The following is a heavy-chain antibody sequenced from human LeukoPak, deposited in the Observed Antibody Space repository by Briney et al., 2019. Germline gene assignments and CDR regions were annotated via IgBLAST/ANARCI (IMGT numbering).Heavy chain of an antibody. CDR2: ISGSGGST. CDR3: AKDPKGRITMVRGVIRYFDY. J-gene: IGHJ4*02. V-gene: IGHV3-23*01. CDR1: GFTFSSYA. D-gene: IGHD3-10*01. Sequence: GRSLRLSCAASGFTFSSYAMSWVREAPGKGLEWVSAISGSGGSTYYADSVKGRFTISRDNSKNTLYLQMNSLRAEDTAVYYCAKDPKGRITMVRGVIRYFDYWGQGTLVTVSS.